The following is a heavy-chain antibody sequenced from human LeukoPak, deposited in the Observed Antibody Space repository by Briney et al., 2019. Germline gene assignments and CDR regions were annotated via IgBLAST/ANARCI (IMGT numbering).Heavy chain of an antibody. V-gene: IGHV1-18*01. CDR2: ISAYNGNT. Sequence: ASVKASCKASGYTFTSYGISWVRQAPGQGLEWMGWISAYNGNTNYAQKLQGRVTMTTDTSTSTAYMELRSLRSDDTAVYYCARDRPAIPAAMGNWFDPWGQGTLVTVSS. CDR1: GYTFTSYG. D-gene: IGHD2-2*01. J-gene: IGHJ5*02. CDR3: ARDRPAIPAAMGNWFDP.